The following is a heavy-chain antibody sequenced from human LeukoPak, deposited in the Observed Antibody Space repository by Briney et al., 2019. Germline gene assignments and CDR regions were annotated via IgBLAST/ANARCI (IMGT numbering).Heavy chain of an antibody. V-gene: IGHV3-23*01. CDR1: GFTVSSYA. CDR2: IGGGGTL. CDR3: ARRAAAGRCFDY. J-gene: IGHJ4*02. D-gene: IGHD6-13*01. Sequence: GGSLRLSCAASGFTVSSYAMGWVRQAPGKGLEWVSAIGGGGTLYYADSVKGRLSISRDISKNTLLLQMNSLRAEDTAVYYCARRAAAGRCFDYWGQGTLVTVSS.